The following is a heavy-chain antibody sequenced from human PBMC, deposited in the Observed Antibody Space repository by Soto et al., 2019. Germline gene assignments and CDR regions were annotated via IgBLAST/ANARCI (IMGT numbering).Heavy chain of an antibody. J-gene: IGHJ6*02. D-gene: IGHD6-6*01. V-gene: IGHV4-30-4*01. Sequence: PSETLSLTCTASGDTIRSGDFYWSWIHKNTGKGLERTGYIYYSGSTYYNPSLKSRVTISVDTSKNQFSLKLSSVTAADTAVYYCAREGEYSTTLDVWGQGTTVTVSS. CDR3: AREGEYSTTLDV. CDR1: GDTIRSGDFY. CDR2: IYYSGST.